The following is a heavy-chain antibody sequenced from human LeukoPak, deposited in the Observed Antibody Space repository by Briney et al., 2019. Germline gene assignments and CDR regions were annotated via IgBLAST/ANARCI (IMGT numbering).Heavy chain of an antibody. CDR1: GGSISGYY. V-gene: IGHV4-4*07. CDR2: IFHSGST. CDR3: ARRKEYSGSYYAVFDY. Sequence: SETLSLTCTVSGGSISGYYWNWIRQPAGKGLEWIGRIFHSGSTNYNPSLNSRVTMSVDTSKNQFSLKLSSVTAADTAVYCCARRKEYSGSYYAVFDYWGQGTLVTVSS. J-gene: IGHJ4*02. D-gene: IGHD1-26*01.